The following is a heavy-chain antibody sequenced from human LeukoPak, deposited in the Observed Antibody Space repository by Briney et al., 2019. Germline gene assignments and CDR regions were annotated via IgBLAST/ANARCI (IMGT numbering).Heavy chain of an antibody. CDR2: INWNGAWT. D-gene: IGHD3-22*01. CDR3: AGYYYDSSRGFDL. CDR1: GFKFDDYG. V-gene: IGHV3-20*04. Sequence: GGSLRLSCAASGFKFDDYGMSWVRQAPGKGLEWVCDINWNGAWTGYADSVKGRFTISRDNAKNSHYLQMNSLRAEDTASYYCAGYYYDSSRGFDLWGQGTLVTVSA. J-gene: IGHJ5*02.